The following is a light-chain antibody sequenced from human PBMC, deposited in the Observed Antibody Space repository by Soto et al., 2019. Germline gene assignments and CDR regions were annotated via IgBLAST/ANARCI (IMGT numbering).Light chain of an antibody. CDR3: IQDYNYPLT. CDR1: QGIRSE. J-gene: IGKJ4*01. V-gene: IGKV1-6*01. Sequence: AIQMTQSPSSLSASVGDRVTITCRASQGIRSELGWYQQKPGKAPNLLIYTASTLQGGVPSRFSGSGSGTDLTLTISSLQPEDFATYYCIQDYNYPLTFGGGTKVDIK. CDR2: TAS.